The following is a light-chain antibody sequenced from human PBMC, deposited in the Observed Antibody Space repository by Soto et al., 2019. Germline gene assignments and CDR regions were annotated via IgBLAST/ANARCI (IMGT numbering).Light chain of an antibody. V-gene: IGKV3-20*01. CDR2: AAS. CDR3: QQQGT. CDR1: RSLSSSY. Sequence: EIVLTQSPGTLSLSPGERATLSCRASRSLSSSYVVWYQQKPGQAPRLLIYAASRRATGIPDRFSGSGSATEYTLTISRLEAEDFAVYYCQQQGTFGQGNRLEIK. J-gene: IGKJ2*01.